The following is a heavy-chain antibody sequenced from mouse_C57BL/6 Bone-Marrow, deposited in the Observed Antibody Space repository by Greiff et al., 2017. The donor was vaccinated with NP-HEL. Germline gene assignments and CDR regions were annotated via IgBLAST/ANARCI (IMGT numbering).Heavy chain of an antibody. V-gene: IGHV1-5*01. J-gene: IGHJ3*01. CDR1: GYTFTSYW. D-gene: IGHD2-1*01. CDR3: ARSLYGTAFAY. Sequence: DVQLQESGTVLARPGASVKMSCKTSGYTFTSYWMHWVKQRPGQGLEWIGAIYPGNSDTCYTQKFKGKAKLTAVTSASTAYMELSSLTSEDSAVYYCARSLYGTAFAYWGQWTLVTVSA. CDR2: IYPGNSDT.